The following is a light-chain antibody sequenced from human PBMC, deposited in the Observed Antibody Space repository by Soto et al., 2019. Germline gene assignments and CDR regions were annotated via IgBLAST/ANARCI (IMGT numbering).Light chain of an antibody. CDR1: QSVSSDY. J-gene: IGKJ1*01. CDR3: QQYGSSLRT. Sequence: EIVLTQSPGTLSLSPGDRATLSCRASQSVSSDYVAWYQQKPGQTPNVLIYRASIRATGIPDRFSGSGSGTDFTLTISRLEPEDFAVYYCQQYGSSLRTFGQGTKVDIK. CDR2: RAS. V-gene: IGKV3-20*01.